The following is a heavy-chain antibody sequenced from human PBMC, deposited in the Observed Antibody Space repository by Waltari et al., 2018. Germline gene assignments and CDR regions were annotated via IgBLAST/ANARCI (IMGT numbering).Heavy chain of an antibody. Sequence: QVQLVQSGAEVKKPGASVKVSCKASGYTFTSYARHWVRQAPGQRLEWMGWINAGNGNTKYSQKFQGRVTITRDTSASTAYMELSSLRSEDTAVYYCARDRSYYYDSSGYYYPFDYWGQGTLVTVSS. J-gene: IGHJ4*02. CDR2: INAGNGNT. CDR1: GYTFTSYA. V-gene: IGHV1-3*01. D-gene: IGHD3-22*01. CDR3: ARDRSYYYDSSGYYYPFDY.